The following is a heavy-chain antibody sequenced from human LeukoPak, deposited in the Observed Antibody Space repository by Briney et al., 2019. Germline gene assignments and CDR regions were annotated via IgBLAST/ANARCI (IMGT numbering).Heavy chain of an antibody. V-gene: IGHV3-30*18. CDR3: AKSVQRYFDWLPPSDY. Sequence: GGSLRLSCAVSGFTFRSYGMHWVRQAPGKGLEWVAVISYDGTNKYYADSVKGRFTISRDNSKNTLYLQMNSLRAEDTAVYYCAKSVQRYFDWLPPSDYWGQGTLVTVSS. J-gene: IGHJ4*02. CDR2: ISYDGTNK. CDR1: GFTFRSYG. D-gene: IGHD3-9*01.